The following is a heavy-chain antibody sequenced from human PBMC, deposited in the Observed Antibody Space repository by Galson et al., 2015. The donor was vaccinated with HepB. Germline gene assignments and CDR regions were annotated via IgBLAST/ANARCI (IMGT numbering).Heavy chain of an antibody. CDR2: ISAYNGNT. Sequence: SVKVSCKASGYTFTSHGISWVRQAPGQGLEWMGWISAYNGNTNYARELQGRVTMTTDTSTSTAYMELRSLRSDDTAVYYCARARCSTSPPDYWGQGTLVTVSS. V-gene: IGHV1-18*04. CDR1: GYTFTSHG. J-gene: IGHJ4*02. CDR3: ARARCSTSPPDY. D-gene: IGHD6-6*01.